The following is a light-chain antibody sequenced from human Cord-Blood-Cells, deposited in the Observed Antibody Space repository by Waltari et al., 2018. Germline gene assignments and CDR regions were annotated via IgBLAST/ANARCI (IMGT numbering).Light chain of an antibody. Sequence: QSALTQPASVSGSPGQSITISCTGTSSDVGSYNLFSWYQQHPGKAPKLMIYEGSKRPSGVSNRFSGSKSANTASLTISGLQAEDEADYYCCSYAGSSTLVFGGGTKLTVL. CDR1: SSDVGSYNL. CDR2: EGS. J-gene: IGLJ3*02. V-gene: IGLV2-23*01. CDR3: CSYAGSSTLV.